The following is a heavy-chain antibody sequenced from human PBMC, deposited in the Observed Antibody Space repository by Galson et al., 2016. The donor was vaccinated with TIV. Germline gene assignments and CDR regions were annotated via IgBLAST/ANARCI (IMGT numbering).Heavy chain of an antibody. D-gene: IGHD3-22*01. CDR1: GSTFSSYW. V-gene: IGHV3-7*01. CDR3: RYYISRGYHSALQSGYYYHTDV. J-gene: IGHJ6*03. Sequence: SLRLSCAASGSTFSSYWISWVRQAPGKGLEWVANIKHNGYEKYYVDSVRGRFTISRDNAENSLYLLQMNSLRAEDTAVYYCRYYISRGYHSALQSGYYYHTDVWGKGTTVTVSS. CDR2: IKHNGYEK.